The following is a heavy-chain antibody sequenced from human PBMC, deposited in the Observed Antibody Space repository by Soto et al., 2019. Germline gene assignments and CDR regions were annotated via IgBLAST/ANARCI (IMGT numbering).Heavy chain of an antibody. J-gene: IGHJ4*02. CDR1: GFSFSSYV. V-gene: IGHV3-30-3*01. Sequence: QVQLVESGGGVVQPGRSLRLSCAASGFSFSSYVMHWVRQAPGKGLEWVAVISNDGTNKYYADSVKGRFTISRDNSKNTRDLQMNSLRAEDTAVYYCAREGKLQLRSNYFDYWGQGSLVTVSS. D-gene: IGHD3-16*01. CDR3: AREGKLQLRSNYFDY. CDR2: ISNDGTNK.